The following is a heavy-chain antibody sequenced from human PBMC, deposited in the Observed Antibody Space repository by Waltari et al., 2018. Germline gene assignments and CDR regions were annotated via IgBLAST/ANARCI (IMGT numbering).Heavy chain of an antibody. J-gene: IGHJ4*02. Sequence: EVQLVESGGGLVQPGGSLRLSWSASGFPLSSYSMNWIRQAPGKGLEWVSYISSSSSTIFYADSVKGRFTISRGNAKNSLFLQMHSLRVEDTAVYYCARSGSGTSRGFDYWGQGTLVTVSS. CDR1: GFPLSSYS. V-gene: IGHV3-48*01. D-gene: IGHD3-10*01. CDR3: ARSGSGTSRGFDY. CDR2: ISSSSSTI.